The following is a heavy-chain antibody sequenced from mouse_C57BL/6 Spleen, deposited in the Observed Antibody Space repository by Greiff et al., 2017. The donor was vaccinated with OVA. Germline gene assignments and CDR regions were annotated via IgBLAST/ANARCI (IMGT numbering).Heavy chain of an antibody. V-gene: IGHV1-81*01. CDR1: GYTFTSYG. CDR3: ARGWDGGCAY. J-gene: IGHJ3*01. D-gene: IGHD4-1*01. Sequence: QVQLKQSGAELARPGASVKLSCKASGYTFTSYGISWVKQRTGQGLEWIGEIYPRSGNTYYNEKFKGKATLTADKSSSTAYMGLRSLTSEDSAVYFCARGWDGGCAYWGQGTLVTVSA. CDR2: IYPRSGNT.